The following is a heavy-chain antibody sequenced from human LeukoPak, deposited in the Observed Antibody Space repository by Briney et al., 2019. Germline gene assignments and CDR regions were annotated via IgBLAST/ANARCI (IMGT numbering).Heavy chain of an antibody. CDR1: GGSISSYY. CDR2: IYYSGST. V-gene: IGHV4-59*08. CDR3: ARYQYYYDSSGYYSPFDI. J-gene: IGHJ3*02. D-gene: IGHD3-22*01. Sequence: SETLSLTCTVSGGSISSYYWSWIRQPPGKGLEWIGYIYYSGSTNYNPSLKSRVTISVDTSKNQFSLKLSSVTAADTAVYYCARYQYYYDSSGYYSPFDIWGQGAMVTVSS.